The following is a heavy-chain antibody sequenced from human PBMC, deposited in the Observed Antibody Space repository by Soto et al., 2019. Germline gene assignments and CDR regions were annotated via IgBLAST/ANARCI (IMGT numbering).Heavy chain of an antibody. D-gene: IGHD6-6*01. Sequence: PGGSLRLSCAASGFTFSSYAMSWVRQAPGKGLEWVSAISGSGGSTYYADSVKGRFTISRDNSKNTLYLQMNSLRAEDTAVYYCATRDGSSSGAMGVYIHWGQGTLVTVSS. V-gene: IGHV3-23*01. CDR1: GFTFSSYA. J-gene: IGHJ4*02. CDR3: ATRDGSSSGAMGVYIH. CDR2: ISGSGGST.